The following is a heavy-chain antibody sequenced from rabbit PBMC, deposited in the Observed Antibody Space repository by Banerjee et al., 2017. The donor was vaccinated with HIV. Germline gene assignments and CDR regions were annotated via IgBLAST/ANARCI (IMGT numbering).Heavy chain of an antibody. CDR3: ARDLAGVIGWNFNL. D-gene: IGHD4-1*01. CDR2: INTSSGNT. V-gene: IGHV1S45*01. J-gene: IGHJ4*01. Sequence: QEQLEESGGDLVKPEGSLTLTCTASGFSFSNYWMCWVRQAPGKGLEWIACINTSSGNTVYASWAKGRFTISKTSSTTVTLQMTSLTAADTATYFCARDLAGVIGWNFNLWGQGTLVTVS. CDR1: GFSFSNYW.